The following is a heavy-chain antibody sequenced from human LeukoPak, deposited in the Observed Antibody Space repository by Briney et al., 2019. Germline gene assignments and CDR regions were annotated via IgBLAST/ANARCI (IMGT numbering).Heavy chain of an antibody. J-gene: IGHJ4*02. Sequence: PSETLSLTCDVYGESFSGYYWSWIRQPPGKGLEWIGEINHSGSTNYNPSLKSRVTISVDTSKNQFSLKLSSVTAADTAVYYCARGRRKGHDFDYWGQGTLVTVSS. CDR2: INHSGST. CDR3: ARGRRKGHDFDY. CDR1: GESFSGYY. V-gene: IGHV4-34*01.